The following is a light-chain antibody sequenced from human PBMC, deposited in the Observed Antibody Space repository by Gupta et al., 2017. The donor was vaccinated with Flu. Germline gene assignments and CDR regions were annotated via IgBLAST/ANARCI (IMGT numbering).Light chain of an antibody. J-gene: IGLJ3*02. V-gene: IGLV2-11*01. Sequence: QSALTQPRSVSGSPGQSVTISCTGTSGDVGGYNDVSWYQQHPGKAPKLIIYDVNQRPSGVPDRCSGSRSGNTASLTISGLQAEDDADYYCCSYVGSYTWVFGGGTKLAVL. CDR1: SGDVGGYND. CDR2: DVN. CDR3: CSYVGSYTWV.